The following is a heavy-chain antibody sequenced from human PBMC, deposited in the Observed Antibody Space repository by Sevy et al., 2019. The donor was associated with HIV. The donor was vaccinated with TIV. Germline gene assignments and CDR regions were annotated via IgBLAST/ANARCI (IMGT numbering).Heavy chain of an antibody. V-gene: IGHV3-49*03. CDR3: AREAGVVVGGAANQFDY. CDR1: GFTFGPYA. Sequence: GGSLRLSCAASGFTFGPYAMSWFRQAPGKGLEWVAFIRGKPFGGTTEYAASVKGRFSISRDDSKSIAYLEMNSLKIEDTAVYYCAREAGVVVGGAANQFDYWGLGTLVTVSS. CDR2: IRGKPFGGTT. D-gene: IGHD2-15*01. J-gene: IGHJ4*02.